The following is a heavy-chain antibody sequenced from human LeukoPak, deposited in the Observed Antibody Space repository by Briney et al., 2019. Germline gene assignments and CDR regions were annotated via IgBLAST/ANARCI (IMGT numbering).Heavy chain of an antibody. D-gene: IGHD3-22*01. Sequence: ASVKVSCKASGYTFTSYGISWVRQAPGQGLEWMGWISAYNGNTNYAQKLQGRVTMTTDTSTGTAYMELRSLRSDDTAVYYCARDLYYYDSSGYYYVRFDYWGQGTLVTVSS. CDR3: ARDLYYYDSSGYYYVRFDY. CDR1: GYTFTSYG. CDR2: ISAYNGNT. V-gene: IGHV1-18*01. J-gene: IGHJ4*02.